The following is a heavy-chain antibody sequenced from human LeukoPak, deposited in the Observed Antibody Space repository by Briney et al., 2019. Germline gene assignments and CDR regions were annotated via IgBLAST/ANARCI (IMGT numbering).Heavy chain of an antibody. CDR1: GYTFTGYY. CDR3: ARAEPSYSYGYEFDY. J-gene: IGHJ4*02. Sequence: ASDKVSCKASGYTFTGYYMHWVRQAPGQGLEWMGWINPNSGGTNYAQKFQGWVTMTRDTSISTAYMELSRLRSDDTAVYYCARAEPSYSYGYEFDYWGQGPLVYVSS. CDR2: INPNSGGT. D-gene: IGHD5-18*01. V-gene: IGHV1-2*04.